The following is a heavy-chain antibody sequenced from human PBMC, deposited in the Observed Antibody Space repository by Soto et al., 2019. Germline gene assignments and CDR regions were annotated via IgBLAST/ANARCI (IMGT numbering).Heavy chain of an antibody. J-gene: IGHJ4*02. D-gene: IGHD6-19*01. CDR3: ARDSKAVAGTELIDY. CDR1: GYSISSGYY. Sequence: SETLSLTCAVSGYSISSGYYWGWIRQPPGKGLEWIGSIYHSGSTYYNPSLKSRVTISVDTSKNQFSLKLSSVTAADTAVYYCARDSKAVAGTELIDYWGQGTQVTVSS. V-gene: IGHV4-38-2*02. CDR2: IYHSGST.